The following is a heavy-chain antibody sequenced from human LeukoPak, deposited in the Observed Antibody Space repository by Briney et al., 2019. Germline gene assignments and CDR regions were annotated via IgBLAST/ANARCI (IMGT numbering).Heavy chain of an antibody. D-gene: IGHD3-3*01. CDR3: AREDATYDFWSGGYWFDP. J-gene: IGHJ5*02. CDR1: GYTFTSYD. CDR2: MNPNSGNT. V-gene: IGHV1-8*01. Sequence: GASVKVSCKASGYTFTSYDINWVRQATGQGLEWMGWMNPNSGNTGYAQKFQGRVTMTRNTSISTAYMELSSLRSEDTAVYYCAREDATYDFWSGGYWFDPWGQGTLVTVSS.